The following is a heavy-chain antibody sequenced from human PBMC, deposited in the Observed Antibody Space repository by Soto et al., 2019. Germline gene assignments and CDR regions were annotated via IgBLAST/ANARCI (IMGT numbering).Heavy chain of an antibody. D-gene: IGHD3-22*01. V-gene: IGHV3-21*01. J-gene: IGHJ1*01. CDR3: ARDRYYYDSSGYNAEYFRH. CDR1: GFTFSSYS. Sequence: PGGSLRLSCAAPGFTFSSYSMNWVRQAPGKGLEWVSSISSSSSYIYYADSVKGRFTISRDNAKNSLYLQMNSLRAEDTAVYYCARDRYYYDSSGYNAEYFRHWGRGTLVTGSS. CDR2: ISSSSSYI.